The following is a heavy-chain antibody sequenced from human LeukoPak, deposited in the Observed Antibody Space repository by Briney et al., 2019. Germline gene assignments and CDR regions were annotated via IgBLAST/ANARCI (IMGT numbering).Heavy chain of an antibody. CDR2: IYHSGST. J-gene: IGHJ3*02. CDR3: ARDGYSSSSGDAFDI. Sequence: PSETLSLTCTVSGGSISSGGYYWSWIRQHPGKGLEWIGYIYHSGSTYYNPSLKSRVTISVDMSKNQFSLKLSSVTAADTAVYYCARDGYSSSSGDAFDIWGQGTMVTVSS. CDR1: GGSISSGGYY. D-gene: IGHD6-6*01. V-gene: IGHV4-31*03.